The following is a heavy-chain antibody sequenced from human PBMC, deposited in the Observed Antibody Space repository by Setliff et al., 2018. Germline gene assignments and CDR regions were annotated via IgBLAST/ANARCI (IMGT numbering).Heavy chain of an antibody. CDR2: IRYDGSNK. V-gene: IGHV3-30*02. D-gene: IGHD5-12*01. Sequence: GSLRLSCAASGFTFSSYGMHWVRQAPGKGLDWVAFIRYDGSNKYYADSVKGRFTISRDNSKNTLYLQMNSLRAEDTAVYYCAKSRYDDSESFQHWGQGTLVTV. J-gene: IGHJ1*01. CDR3: AKSRYDDSESFQH. CDR1: GFTFSSYG.